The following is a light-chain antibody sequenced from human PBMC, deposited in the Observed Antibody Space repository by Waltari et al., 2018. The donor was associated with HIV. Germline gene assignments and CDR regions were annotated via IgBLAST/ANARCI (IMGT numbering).Light chain of an antibody. V-gene: IGKV4-1*01. CDR2: WAS. CDR1: YSVLYSSNNKNF. Sequence: DIILTQSPDSLAVSLGERATINCKSSYSVLYSSNNKNFLGWYQQKPGQPPKLLIYWASTRKSGVPDRFSGSGSGTNFTLTISSLQAEDVAVYYCHQYYTFHTFGQGTKLEIK. J-gene: IGKJ2*01. CDR3: HQYYTFHT.